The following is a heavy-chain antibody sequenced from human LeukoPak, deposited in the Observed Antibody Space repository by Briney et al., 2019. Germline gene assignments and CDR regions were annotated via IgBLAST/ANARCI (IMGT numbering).Heavy chain of an antibody. CDR2: MSSDGNAI. V-gene: IGHV3-30-3*01. CDR1: GFTFTAYL. J-gene: IGHJ3*02. Sequence: GGSLRLSCAASGFTFTAYLVHWVRQAPGKGLEWVAVMSSDGNAIFYADSVKGRFTISRDNSKNTLYLQMNSLRAEDTAVYYCAKGPATHDAFDIWGQGTMVTVSS. D-gene: IGHD1-26*01. CDR3: AKGPATHDAFDI.